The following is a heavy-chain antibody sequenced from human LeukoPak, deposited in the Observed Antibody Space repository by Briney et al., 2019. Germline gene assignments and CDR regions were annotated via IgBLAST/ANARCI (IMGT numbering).Heavy chain of an antibody. D-gene: IGHD3-10*01. J-gene: IGHJ4*02. Sequence: SETLSLTCAVYGGSFSGYYWSWIRQPPGKGLEWIGEINHSGSTNYNPSLKSRVTISVDTSKNQFSLKLSSVTAADTAVYYCARARANYYGSGSYLDYWGQGTLVTVSS. CDR1: GGSFSGYY. CDR3: ARARANYYGSGSYLDY. V-gene: IGHV4-34*01. CDR2: INHSGST.